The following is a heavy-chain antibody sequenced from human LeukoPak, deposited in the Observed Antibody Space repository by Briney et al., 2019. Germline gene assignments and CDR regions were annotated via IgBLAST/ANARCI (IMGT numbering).Heavy chain of an antibody. V-gene: IGHV4-34*01. CDR2: INHSGST. CDR1: GGSFSGYY. D-gene: IGHD6-6*01. Sequence: SETLSPTCAVYGGSFSGYYWSWIRQPPGKGLEWIGEINHSGSTNYNPSLKSRVTISVDTSKNQFSLKLSSVTAADTAVYYCARATAYSSSSWHASYGTEYNWFDPWGQGTLVTVSS. CDR3: ARATAYSSSSWHASYGTEYNWFDP. J-gene: IGHJ5*02.